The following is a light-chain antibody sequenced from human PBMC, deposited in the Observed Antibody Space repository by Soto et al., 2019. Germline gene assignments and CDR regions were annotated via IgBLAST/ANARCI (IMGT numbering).Light chain of an antibody. Sequence: ETVMTQSPATLSVSPGDRVTLSCRASQTIHTNLAWFQQKPGQAPKLLIYGASTRDTGVPARFTGSGSGTEFTLTISSLQSEDFAVYVCQQYNNWPPWTCGQGTKVEI. CDR1: QTIHTN. J-gene: IGKJ1*01. CDR2: GAS. V-gene: IGKV3-15*01. CDR3: QQYNNWPPWT.